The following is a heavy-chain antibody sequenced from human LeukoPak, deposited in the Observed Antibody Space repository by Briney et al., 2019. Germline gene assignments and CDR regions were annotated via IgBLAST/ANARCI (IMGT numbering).Heavy chain of an antibody. CDR2: ISAYNGNT. CDR1: GGTFSSYA. Sequence: ASVKVSCKASGGTFSSYAISWVRQAPGQGLEWMGWISAYNGNTNYAQKLQGRVTMTTDTSTSTAYMELRSLRSDDTAVYYCASHIAVAGGAYDYWGQGTLVTVSS. D-gene: IGHD6-19*01. V-gene: IGHV1-18*01. CDR3: ASHIAVAGGAYDY. J-gene: IGHJ4*02.